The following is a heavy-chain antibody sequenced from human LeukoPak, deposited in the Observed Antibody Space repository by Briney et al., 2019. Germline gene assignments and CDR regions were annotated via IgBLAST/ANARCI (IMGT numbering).Heavy chain of an antibody. J-gene: IGHJ4*02. V-gene: IGHV1-69*13. Sequence: ASVKVSCKASGGTFSSYAISWVRQAPGQGLEWMGGIIPIFGTTNYAQKFQGRVTITADESTSTAYMELSSLRSEVTAVYYCARVPNSGENSVDYWGQGTLVTVSS. CDR2: IIPIFGTT. CDR3: ARVPNSGENSVDY. CDR1: GGTFSSYA. D-gene: IGHD2-15*01.